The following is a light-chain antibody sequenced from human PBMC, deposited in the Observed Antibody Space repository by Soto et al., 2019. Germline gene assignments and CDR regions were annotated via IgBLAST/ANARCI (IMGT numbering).Light chain of an antibody. J-gene: IGKJ1*01. CDR2: GAS. CDR1: QSVSSSY. Sequence: EIVLTQSPGTLSLSPGERATLSCRASQSVSSSYLAWYQQKPGQAPRLLIYGASSRATGIPDRFSGSGSGTDFTLTISRLEPEDSAVYYCQQYASSPRTFGQGTKV. CDR3: QQYASSPRT. V-gene: IGKV3-20*01.